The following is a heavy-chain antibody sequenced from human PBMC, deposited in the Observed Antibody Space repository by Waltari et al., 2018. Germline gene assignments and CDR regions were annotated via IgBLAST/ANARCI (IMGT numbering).Heavy chain of an antibody. CDR3: AKDQAEWLVLDGYFDA. Sequence: EVQLLESGGDLEQPGGSMRISCVGSGLHFSNYAMNWVRQAPGKGREWVSTMRGTGDYTYYADSVKGRFTISRDNSKNTVFLHMNNLRVEDTAIYFCAKDQAEWLVLDGYFDAWGQGTPVTVSS. V-gene: IGHV3-23*01. D-gene: IGHD6-19*01. J-gene: IGHJ4*02. CDR2: MRGTGDYT. CDR1: GLHFSNYA.